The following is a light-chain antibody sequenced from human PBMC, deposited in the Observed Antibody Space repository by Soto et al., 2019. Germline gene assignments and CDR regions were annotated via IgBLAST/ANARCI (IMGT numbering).Light chain of an antibody. CDR1: SSNIGTSS. CDR3: AAWDDSLNGHV. Sequence: QSVLTQTHSASGTPGQRVTISCSGSSSNIGTSSVHWFQQLPGTAPYLLISTTNQRPSGVPVRFSGSNSGTSASLAISGLQSEDEADYYCAAWDDSLNGHVFGTGTKVTVL. V-gene: IGLV1-44*01. CDR2: TTN. J-gene: IGLJ1*01.